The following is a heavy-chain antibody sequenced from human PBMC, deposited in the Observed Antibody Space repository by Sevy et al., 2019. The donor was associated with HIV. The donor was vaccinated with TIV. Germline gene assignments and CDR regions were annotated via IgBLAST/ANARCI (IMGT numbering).Heavy chain of an antibody. CDR3: ARRPSLFYLLDY. CDR1: GFTFSNYG. CDR2: ISYDGSKK. D-gene: IGHD3-3*01. J-gene: IGHJ4*02. Sequence: GGSLRLSCAASGFTFSNYGMHWVRQAPGKGLEWVAVISYDGSKKYYADSVKGRFTISRDNSKNTLYLQMNSLGTEDTAVYYCARRPSLFYLLDYWGQGTLVTVSS. V-gene: IGHV3-30*03.